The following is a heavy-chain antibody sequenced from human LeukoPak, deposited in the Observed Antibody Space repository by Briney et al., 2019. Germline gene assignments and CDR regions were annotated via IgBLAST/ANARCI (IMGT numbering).Heavy chain of an antibody. CDR2: LYNSGST. V-gene: IGHV4-59*08. CDR3: ARHGGATIIVGFLHAFDV. D-gene: IGHD3-22*01. Sequence: SETLSLTCTVSGGSISSYYWSWIRQPPGKGLEWTGCLYNSGSTNYNPSLRSRVTMSVDTSKNQFSLKLSSVTAADTAKYYCARHGGATIIVGFLHAFDVWGQGTMVTVSS. CDR1: GGSISSYY. J-gene: IGHJ3*01.